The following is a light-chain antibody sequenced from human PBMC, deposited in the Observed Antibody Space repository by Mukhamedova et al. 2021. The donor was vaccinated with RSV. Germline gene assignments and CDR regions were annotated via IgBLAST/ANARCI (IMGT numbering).Light chain of an antibody. Sequence: WYQRRVHGTAPKLLIYSASRLQTGVPSRFSGGGSGTDFTLTISSLQPEDFATYYYQQGYTTPYTFGQGTKVEIK. CDR3: QQGYTTPYT. V-gene: IGKV1-39*01. CDR2: SAS. J-gene: IGKJ2*01.